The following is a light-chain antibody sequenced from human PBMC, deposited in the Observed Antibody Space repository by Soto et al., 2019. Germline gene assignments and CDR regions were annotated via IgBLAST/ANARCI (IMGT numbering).Light chain of an antibody. Sequence: QSALAQPASVSGSPGQSITISCTGTSTDVGNYNYVSWFQLHPGKAPKVLIYEVNDRPSGVSDRFSGSQSGNTASLTISGLQAEDEADYYCSSYSSSSSLYVFGTGTKVTVL. CDR1: STDVGNYNY. CDR3: SSYSSSSSLYV. V-gene: IGLV2-14*01. CDR2: EVN. J-gene: IGLJ1*01.